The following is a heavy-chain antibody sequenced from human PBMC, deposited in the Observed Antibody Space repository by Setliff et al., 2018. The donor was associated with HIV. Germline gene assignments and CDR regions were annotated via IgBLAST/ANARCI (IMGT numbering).Heavy chain of an antibody. CDR1: GFIFNNYA. CDR3: ARETMYDSRGYLSHYFDY. Sequence: PGGSLRLSCVASGFIFNNYAMGWVRQVPGKGLEGVSTISGSGGSTYYADSVKGRFTISRDNSKNTLYLQMNSLRVEDTAVYYCARETMYDSRGYLSHYFDYWGQGTPVTVSS. V-gene: IGHV3-23*01. CDR2: ISGSGGST. D-gene: IGHD3-22*01. J-gene: IGHJ4*02.